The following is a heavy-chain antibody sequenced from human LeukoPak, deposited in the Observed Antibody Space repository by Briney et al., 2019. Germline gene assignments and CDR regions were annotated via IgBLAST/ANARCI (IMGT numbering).Heavy chain of an antibody. V-gene: IGHV1-46*01. D-gene: IGHD3-22*01. J-gene: IGHJ4*02. CDR2: IKPSGGSK. CDR1: GYTFTSYY. CDR3: ARTRMVITKGNFDY. Sequence: ASVKVSCRTSGYTFTSYYMHWVRQAPGQGLEWMGIIKPSGGSKSYAQKFQGRVTMTRDMSTSTVYMELSSLRSEDSAVYYCARTRMVITKGNFDYWGQGTLVTVSS.